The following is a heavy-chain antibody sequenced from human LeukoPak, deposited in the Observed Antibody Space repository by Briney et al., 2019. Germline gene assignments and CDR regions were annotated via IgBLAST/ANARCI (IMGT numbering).Heavy chain of an antibody. J-gene: IGHJ3*02. CDR1: GGSISSGSYY. CDR3: ARGVKWELLSAFDI. Sequence: SETLFLSCTGSGGSISSGSYYWSWIRQPAGKGLEWIGRIYTSGSTNYNPSLKSRVTISVDTSKNQFSLKLSSVTAADTAVYYCARGVKWELLSAFDIWGQGTMVTVSS. CDR2: IYTSGST. D-gene: IGHD1-26*01. V-gene: IGHV4-61*02.